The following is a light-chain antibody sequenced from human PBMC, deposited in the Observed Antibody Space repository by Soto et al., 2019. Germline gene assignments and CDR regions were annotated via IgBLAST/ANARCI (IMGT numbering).Light chain of an antibody. CDR2: DAS. V-gene: IGKV1-5*01. CDR3: QQYDNYRA. Sequence: DIQMTQSPSALSASVGYIVTITCRASQSISRWLAWYQQKPGKAPKLLIYDASTLESGVPSRFSGSGSGTEFTLAISSLQPDDFATYYCQQYDNYRAFGQGTKVDNK. CDR1: QSISRW. J-gene: IGKJ1*01.